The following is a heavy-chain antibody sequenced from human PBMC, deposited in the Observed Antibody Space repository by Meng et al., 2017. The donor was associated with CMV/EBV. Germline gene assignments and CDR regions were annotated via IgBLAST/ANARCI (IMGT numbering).Heavy chain of an antibody. D-gene: IGHD6-13*01. CDR2: IYYSGST. V-gene: IGHV4-39*07. Sequence: QLALLWSSPSRASPSGTLSLTCTGSCGSISSSSYYWGWVRQPPGKGLEWIGSIYYSGSTYYNPSLKSRVTISVDTSKNQFSLKLSSVTAADTAVYYCARERGYSSPRFDYWGQGTLVTVSS. J-gene: IGHJ4*02. CDR3: ARERGYSSPRFDY. CDR1: CGSISSSSYY.